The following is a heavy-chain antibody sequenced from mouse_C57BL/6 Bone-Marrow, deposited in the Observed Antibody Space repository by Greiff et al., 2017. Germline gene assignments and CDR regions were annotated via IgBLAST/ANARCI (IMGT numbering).Heavy chain of an antibody. J-gene: IGHJ3*01. CDR3: ARSFNWEFAY. D-gene: IGHD4-1*01. CDR2: INPSSGYT. CDR1: GYTFTSYT. Sequence: QVTLKESGAELARPGASVKMSCKASGYTFTSYTMHWVKQRPGQGLEWIGYINPSSGYTKYNQKFKDKATLTADKSSSTAYMQLSSLTSEDSAVYYCARSFNWEFAYWGQGTLVTVSA. V-gene: IGHV1-4*01.